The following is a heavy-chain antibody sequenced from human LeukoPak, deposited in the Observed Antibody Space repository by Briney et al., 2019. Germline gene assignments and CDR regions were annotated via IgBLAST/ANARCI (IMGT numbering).Heavy chain of an antibody. CDR3: ARTYYYDSSGSGAFDI. CDR2: IIPILGIA. D-gene: IGHD3-22*01. CDR1: GGTFSSYA. J-gene: IGHJ3*02. Sequence: SVKVSCKASGGTFSSYAISWVRQAPGQGREWMGRIIPILGIANYAQKFQGRVTITADKSTSTAYMELSSLRSEDTAVYYCARTYYYDSSGSGAFDIWGQGTMVTVSS. V-gene: IGHV1-69*04.